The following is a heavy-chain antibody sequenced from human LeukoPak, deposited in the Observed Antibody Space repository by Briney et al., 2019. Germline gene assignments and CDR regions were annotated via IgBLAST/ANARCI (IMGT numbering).Heavy chain of an antibody. J-gene: IGHJ4*02. D-gene: IGHD4-17*01. Sequence: SGTLSLTCAVSGGSISSSNWWSWVRQPPGKGLEWIGEIFHSGSTTYNPSLKSRVTISVDKSKNQFSVKLRSVTAADAAVYFYTSRLDDHGSFDYWGQGTLVTVSS. CDR1: GGSISSSNW. CDR3: TSRLDDHGSFDY. V-gene: IGHV4-4*02. CDR2: IFHSGST.